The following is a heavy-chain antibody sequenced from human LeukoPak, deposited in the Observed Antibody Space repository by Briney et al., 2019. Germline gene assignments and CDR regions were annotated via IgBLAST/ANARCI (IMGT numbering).Heavy chain of an antibody. CDR2: ISSSSSYI. Sequence: GGSLRLSCAASGFTFSSYSMNWVRQAPGKGLEWVSSISSSSSYIYYADSVKGRFTISRDNAKNSLYLQMNSLRAEDTAVYYCARKMGPPDYFDYWGQGTLVTVSS. CDR1: GFTFSSYS. J-gene: IGHJ4*02. V-gene: IGHV3-21*01. D-gene: IGHD5-24*01. CDR3: ARKMGPPDYFDY.